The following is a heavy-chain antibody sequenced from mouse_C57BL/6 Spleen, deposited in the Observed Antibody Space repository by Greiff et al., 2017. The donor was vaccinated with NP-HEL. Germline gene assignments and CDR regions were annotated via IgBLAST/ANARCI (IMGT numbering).Heavy chain of an antibody. J-gene: IGHJ2*01. Sequence: DVKLQESGEGLVKPGGSLKLSCAASGFTFSSYAMSWVRQTPEKRLEWVAYISSGGDYIYYADTVKGRFTISRDNARNTLYLQMSSLKSEDTAMYYCTRLGSSLFDYWGQGTTLTVSS. CDR1: GFTFSSYA. D-gene: IGHD1-1*01. CDR3: TRLGSSLFDY. CDR2: ISSGGDYI. V-gene: IGHV5-9-1*02.